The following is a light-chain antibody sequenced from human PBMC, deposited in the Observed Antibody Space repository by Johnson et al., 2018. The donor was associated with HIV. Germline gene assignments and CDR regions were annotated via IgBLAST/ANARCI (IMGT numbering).Light chain of an antibody. CDR2: DNN. V-gene: IGLV1-51*01. J-gene: IGLJ1*01. Sequence: QCVLTQPPSVSAAPGQKVTISCSGSSSNIGNKYVSWYQQFPGTAPKLLIYDNNKRPSGIPDRFSGSKSGTSATLGITGLQTGDEADYYCGTWDSSLSAHYIFGTGTKVTVL. CDR1: SSNIGNKY. CDR3: GTWDSSLSAHYI.